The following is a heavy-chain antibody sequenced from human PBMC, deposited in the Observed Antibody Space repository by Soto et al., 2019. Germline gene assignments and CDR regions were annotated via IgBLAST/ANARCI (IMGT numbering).Heavy chain of an antibody. J-gene: IGHJ6*02. CDR3: AREGPAPYYYYGMDV. CDR1: GYSFTTYG. Sequence: QVQLVQSRSEVKKPGASVKVSCKTSGYSFTTYGISWVRQAPGQGLEWMGWISGYNGNTNYAQKFQGRVTMTTDTSTSTAYMELRSLRSDDTAVYYCAREGPAPYYYYGMDVWGQGSTVAVSS. V-gene: IGHV1-18*01. CDR2: ISGYNGNT.